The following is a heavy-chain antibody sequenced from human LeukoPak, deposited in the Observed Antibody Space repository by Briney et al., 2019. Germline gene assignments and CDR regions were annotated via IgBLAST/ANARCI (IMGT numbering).Heavy chain of an antibody. D-gene: IGHD2-15*01. Sequence: GASLKISCKGSGYSFTSYWISWVRQMPGKGLEWMGRIDPSDSYTNYSPSFQGHVTISADKSISTAYLQWSSLKASDTAMYYCARHLDSHCSGGSCYDWFDPWGQGTLVTVSS. CDR2: IDPSDSYT. J-gene: IGHJ5*02. CDR3: ARHLDSHCSGGSCYDWFDP. CDR1: GYSFTSYW. V-gene: IGHV5-10-1*01.